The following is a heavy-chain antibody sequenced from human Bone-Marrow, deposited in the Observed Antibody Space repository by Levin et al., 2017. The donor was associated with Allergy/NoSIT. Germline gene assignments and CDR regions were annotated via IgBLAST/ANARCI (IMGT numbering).Heavy chain of an antibody. J-gene: IGHJ4*02. D-gene: IGHD6-19*01. CDR2: ISFSATT. CDR3: ARDNRGTSDWYGGAYYFDY. V-gene: IGHV4-59*01. CDR1: GGSIRPYY. Sequence: KASETLSLTCTVSGGSIRPYYWHWVRQPPGKGLEWIGYISFSATTSYNPALESRVTTSVHMSRNQFSLTLRSVTAADTAVYYCARDNRGTSDWYGGAYYFDYWGLGTLITVSS.